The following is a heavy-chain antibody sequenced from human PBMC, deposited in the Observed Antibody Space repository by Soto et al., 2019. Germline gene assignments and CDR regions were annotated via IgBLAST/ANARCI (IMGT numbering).Heavy chain of an antibody. D-gene: IGHD2-21*01. J-gene: IGHJ6*02. Sequence: ASVKVSCKASGYTFTSYGISWVRQAPGQGLEWMGWISAYNGNTNYAQKLQGRVTMTTDTSTSTAYMELRSLRSDDTAVYYCARGIYCAIACYYYGMDVWGQGTTVTVSS. CDR2: ISAYNGNT. CDR3: ARGIYCAIACYYYGMDV. V-gene: IGHV1-18*01. CDR1: GYTFTSYG.